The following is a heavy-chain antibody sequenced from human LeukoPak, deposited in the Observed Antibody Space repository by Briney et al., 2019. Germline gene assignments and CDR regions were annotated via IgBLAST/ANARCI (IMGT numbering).Heavy chain of an antibody. CDR2: ISGSGGST. CDR3: ASLYSSGWSFYYGMDV. CDR1: GFTFSSYA. J-gene: IGHJ6*02. V-gene: IGHV3-23*01. D-gene: IGHD6-19*01. Sequence: GGSLRLSCAASGFTFSSYAMSWVRQAPGKGLEWVSAISGSGGSTYYADSVKGRFTISRDNSKNTLYLQMNSLRAEDTAVYYCASLYSSGWSFYYGMDVWGQGTTVTVSS.